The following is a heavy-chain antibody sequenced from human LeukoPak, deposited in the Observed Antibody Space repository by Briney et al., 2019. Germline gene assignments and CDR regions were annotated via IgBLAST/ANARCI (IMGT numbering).Heavy chain of an antibody. CDR3: AKVQPLWFGELVGAFDI. V-gene: IGHV3-23*01. CDR2: ISGSGGST. CDR1: GFTFSSYA. D-gene: IGHD3-10*01. Sequence: PGGSLRLSCAASGFTFSSYAMSWVRQAPGKGLEWVSAISGSGGSTYYADSVKGRFTISRDNAKNSLYLQMNSLRAEDTALYYCAKVQPLWFGELVGAFDIWGQGTMVTVSS. J-gene: IGHJ3*02.